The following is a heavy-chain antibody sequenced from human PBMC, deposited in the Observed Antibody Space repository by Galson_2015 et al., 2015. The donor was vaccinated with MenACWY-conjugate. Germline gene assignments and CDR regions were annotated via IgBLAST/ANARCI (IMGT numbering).Heavy chain of an antibody. Sequence: SLRLSCAASGFTLSDYAMGWVRQAPGKGLEWVSIINGGGGTTYYADSVKGRFSTSRDNSKNTLDVQMNSLRVEDTAVYYCAKGVRSGHTYGAFEIWGQGTMVTVSS. CDR3: AKGVRSGHTYGAFEI. CDR1: GFTLSDYA. V-gene: IGHV3-23*01. D-gene: IGHD3-3*01. CDR2: INGGGGTT. J-gene: IGHJ3*02.